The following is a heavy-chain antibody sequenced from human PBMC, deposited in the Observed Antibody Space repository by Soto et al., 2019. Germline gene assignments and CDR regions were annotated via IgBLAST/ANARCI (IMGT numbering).Heavy chain of an antibody. J-gene: IGHJ3*02. D-gene: IGHD3-22*01. CDR3: ARHFRRLFGPDAFDI. CDR1: GYTFTSSY. Sequence: ASVKVLCKASGYTFTSSYRHLVRQAPGQGLEWMGIINPSGGSTSYAQKFQGRVTMTRDTSTSTVYMELSSLRSEDTAVYYCARHFRRLFGPDAFDIWGQGTMVTVSS. CDR2: INPSGGST. V-gene: IGHV1-46*01.